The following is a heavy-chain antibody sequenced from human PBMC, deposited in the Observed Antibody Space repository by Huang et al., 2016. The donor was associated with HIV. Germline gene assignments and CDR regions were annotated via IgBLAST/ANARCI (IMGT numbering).Heavy chain of an antibody. J-gene: IGHJ4*02. V-gene: IGHV1-46*01. CDR1: GYTFTSYH. D-gene: IGHD6-13*01. Sequence: QVQLVQSGAEVKRPGASVTVSCKASGYTFTSYHLHWVRQAPGQGLEWMGRTNPSAGNTYYAKKFQGRVTMTTDASTGTVYMDLRSLRSEDPAVYYCTRGGSSWYEGDYWGQGTLVTVSS. CDR3: TRGGSSWYEGDY. CDR2: TNPSAGNT.